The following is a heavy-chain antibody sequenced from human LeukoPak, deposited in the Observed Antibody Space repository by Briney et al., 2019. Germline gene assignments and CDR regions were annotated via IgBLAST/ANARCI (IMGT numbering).Heavy chain of an antibody. D-gene: IGHD5-24*01. V-gene: IGHV6-1*01. Sequence: SQTLSLTCAISGDSVSSNSAAWNWIRPSPSRGLEWLGRTYYRSKWYNDYAVSVKSRITINPDTSKNQFSLQLNSVTPEDTAVYYCARKKEMATQLDDAFDIWGQGTMVTVSS. CDR2: TYYRSKWYN. CDR3: ARKKEMATQLDDAFDI. J-gene: IGHJ3*02. CDR1: GDSVSSNSAA.